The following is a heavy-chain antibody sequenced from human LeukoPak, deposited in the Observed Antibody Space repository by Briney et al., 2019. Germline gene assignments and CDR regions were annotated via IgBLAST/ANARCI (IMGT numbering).Heavy chain of an antibody. J-gene: IGHJ4*02. CDR1: GFTFSSYG. CDR3: AKDWDPGYYDSSGSYPDY. Sequence: GGSLRLSCAASGFTFSSYGMHWVRQPPGEGLEWVAVISYDGSNKYYADSVKGRFTISRDNSKNTLYLQMNSLRAEDAAVYYCAKDWDPGYYDSSGSYPDYWGQGTLVTVSS. D-gene: IGHD3-22*01. V-gene: IGHV3-30*18. CDR2: ISYDGSNK.